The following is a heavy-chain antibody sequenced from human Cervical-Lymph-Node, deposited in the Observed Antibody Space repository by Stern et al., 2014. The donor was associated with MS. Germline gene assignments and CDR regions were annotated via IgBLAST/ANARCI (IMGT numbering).Heavy chain of an antibody. CDR2: INEDGHLT. D-gene: IGHD1-26*01. CDR3: ARDLSGRSDS. CDR1: GYTFSRFW. J-gene: IGHJ4*02. Sequence: EVQLVESGGRLVQPGGSLRLSCEDSGYTFSRFWMHWVRQVPGKGLVWVSRINEDGHLTAYADSLRGRFTISRDNAKRTLYLQMNSLGAEDTAIYYCARDLSGRSDSWGQGTLVTVSS. V-gene: IGHV3-74*03.